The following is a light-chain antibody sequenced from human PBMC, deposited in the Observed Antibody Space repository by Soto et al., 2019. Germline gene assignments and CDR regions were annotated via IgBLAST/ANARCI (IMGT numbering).Light chain of an antibody. J-gene: IGKJ1*01. CDR3: QQYNASPWT. CDR1: QSISSW. Sequence: DIQMTQSPSTLSASVGDRVTITCRASQSISSWLAWYQQNPGKAPKLLMFDASSLDSGVPSRFSGSGSGTEFTLTISSLQPDDFANYYCQQYNASPWTFGQGTKVEIK. CDR2: DAS. V-gene: IGKV1-5*01.